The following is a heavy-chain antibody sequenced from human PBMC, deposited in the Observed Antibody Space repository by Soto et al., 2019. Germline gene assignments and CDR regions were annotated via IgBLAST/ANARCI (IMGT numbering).Heavy chain of an antibody. V-gene: IGHV3-30*18. J-gene: IGHJ4*02. CDR2: ISYEGSKT. Sequence: QVQLVESGGGVVQPGRSLRLSCAASGFPFSRYGMNWVRQAPGKGLESVAIISYEGSKTYYADSVKGRFTISRDNSRNTVHLQMSSLSSEDTAVYYCAKGYRSGFDAGCVGSWGQGTLVTVSS. D-gene: IGHD6-19*01. CDR1: GFPFSRYG. CDR3: AKGYRSGFDAGCVGS.